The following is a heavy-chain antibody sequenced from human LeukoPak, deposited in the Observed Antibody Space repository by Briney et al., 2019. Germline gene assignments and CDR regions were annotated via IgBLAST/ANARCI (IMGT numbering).Heavy chain of an antibody. V-gene: IGHV4-4*07. CDR1: GASITNYY. Sequence: SETLSLTCTVSGASITNYYWNWIRQPAGKGLEWIGRIYNTGSANYNPSFKSRVTMSGDTSKNQFSLRLSSVTAADTAVYYCARQDLAAQAIQHWGQGTLVTVSS. CDR2: IYNTGSA. D-gene: IGHD6-19*01. CDR3: ARQDLAAQAIQH. J-gene: IGHJ1*01.